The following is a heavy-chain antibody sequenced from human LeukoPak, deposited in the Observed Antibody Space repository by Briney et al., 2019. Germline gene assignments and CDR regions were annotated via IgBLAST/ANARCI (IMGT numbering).Heavy chain of an antibody. Sequence: ASVKVSCKASGYTFTGYYMHWVRQAPGQGLEWMGWINPNSGGTNYAQKFQGWVTMTTDTSTSTAYMELRSLRSDDTAVYYCARDRSGWLSSPWDAFDIWGQGTMVTVSS. V-gene: IGHV1-2*04. CDR2: INPNSGGT. J-gene: IGHJ3*02. CDR3: ARDRSGWLSSPWDAFDI. CDR1: GYTFTGYY. D-gene: IGHD6-19*01.